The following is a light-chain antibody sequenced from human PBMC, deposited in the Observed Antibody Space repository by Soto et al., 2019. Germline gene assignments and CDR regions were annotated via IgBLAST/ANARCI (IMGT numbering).Light chain of an antibody. CDR1: QSVSSSY. CDR2: DAS. J-gene: IGKJ4*01. CDR3: QQRSNWPPLLT. Sequence: EIVLTQSPAPLSVSPGERATLSCRASQSVSSSYLAWYQQKPGQAPRLLIYDASNRATGIPARFSGSGSGTDFTLTISSLEPEEFAVYYCQQRSNWPPLLTSGGGTKVDIK. V-gene: IGKV3-11*01.